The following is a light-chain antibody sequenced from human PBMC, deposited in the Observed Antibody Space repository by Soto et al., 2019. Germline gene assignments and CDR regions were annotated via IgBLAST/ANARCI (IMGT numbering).Light chain of an antibody. V-gene: IGLV1-40*01. CDR2: GNS. CDR1: SSNIGAGYD. CDR3: QSYDSSLSGLV. J-gene: IGLJ3*02. Sequence: QSVLTQPPSVSGAPGQRVTISCTGSSSNIGAGYDVHWYQQLPETAPKLLIYGNSNRPSGVPDRFSGSKSGTSASLAITGLQAEDEADYYCQSYDSSLSGLVFGGGTKVTVL.